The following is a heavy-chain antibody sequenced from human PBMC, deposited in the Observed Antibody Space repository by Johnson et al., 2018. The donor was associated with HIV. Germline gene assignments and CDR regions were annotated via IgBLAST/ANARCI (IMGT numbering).Heavy chain of an antibody. CDR1: GFTFDDYG. J-gene: IGHJ3*02. Sequence: VLLVESGGGVVRPGTSLRLSCAASGFTFDDYGLSWVRQVPGKGLEWVSGVSWNGVATGYADSVKGRFSISRDNAKNSLYLQMNSLRVDDTALYYCVRDLSFDSIGYSHAFDMWGQGTMVTVSS. D-gene: IGHD3-22*01. CDR3: VRDLSFDSIGYSHAFDM. V-gene: IGHV3-20*04. CDR2: VSWNGVAT.